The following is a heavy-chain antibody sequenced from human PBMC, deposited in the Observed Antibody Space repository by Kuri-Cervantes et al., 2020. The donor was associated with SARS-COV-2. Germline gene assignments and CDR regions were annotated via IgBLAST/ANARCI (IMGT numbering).Heavy chain of an antibody. V-gene: IGHV4-34*01. Sequence: SETLSLTCAVYGGSFSGYYWSWIRQPPGKGLEWIGEINHSGSTNYNPSLKSRVAISVDTSKNQFSLRLSSVTAADTAVYFCARQVARTYDFWSGFSHGWDYWGQGTLVTVSS. J-gene: IGHJ4*02. CDR3: ARQVARTYDFWSGFSHGWDY. CDR2: INHSGST. D-gene: IGHD3-3*01. CDR1: GGSFSGYY.